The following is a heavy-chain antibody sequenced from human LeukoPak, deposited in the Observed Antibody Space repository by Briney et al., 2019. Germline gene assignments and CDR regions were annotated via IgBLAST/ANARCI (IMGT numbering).Heavy chain of an antibody. J-gene: IGHJ4*02. V-gene: IGHV4-59*01. CDR2: IYYSGST. Sequence: SETLSLTCSVSGGSISSYYWSWLRQPPGKGLEGIGYIYYSGSTNYNPSLKSRVTISVDTSKNQFSLRLSSVTAADTAVYYCARVTGYIVEDYFDYWGQGTLVTVSS. D-gene: IGHD3-22*01. CDR1: GGSISSYY. CDR3: ARVTGYIVEDYFDY.